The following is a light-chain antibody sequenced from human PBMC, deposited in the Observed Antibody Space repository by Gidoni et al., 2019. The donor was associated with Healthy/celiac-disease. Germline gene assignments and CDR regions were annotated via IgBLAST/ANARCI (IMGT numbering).Light chain of an antibody. Sequence: QSVLTQPPSASGTPGQRVAISCSGSSSTIGSNTVNWYQQLPGTAPNLPIYSNNQRPAGVPDRFSGSKAGTSASLAISGLQSEDEADYYCAAWDDSLNGVVFGGGTKLTVL. J-gene: IGLJ2*01. CDR2: SNN. CDR1: SSTIGSNT. CDR3: AAWDDSLNGVV. V-gene: IGLV1-44*01.